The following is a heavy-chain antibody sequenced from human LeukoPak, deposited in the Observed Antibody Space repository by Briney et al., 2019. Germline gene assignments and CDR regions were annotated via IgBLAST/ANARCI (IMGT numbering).Heavy chain of an antibody. D-gene: IGHD3-9*01. CDR1: GFTISSYW. CDR3: ARDYTGYFP. CDR2: IKTDGSEK. J-gene: IGHJ5*02. V-gene: IGHV3-7*03. Sequence: GESLRLSCAASGFTISSYWMSWVRQAPGKGLEWVANIKTDGSEKYYVDSVKGRFTISRDNAKNSLYLQMNSLRAEDTAVYYCARDYTGYFPWGQGTLVIVSS.